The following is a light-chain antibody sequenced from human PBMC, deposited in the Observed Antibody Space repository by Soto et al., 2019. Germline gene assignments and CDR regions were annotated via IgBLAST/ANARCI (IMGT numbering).Light chain of an antibody. V-gene: IGKV1-39*01. J-gene: IGKJ1*01. Sequence: DIQMTQSPSFLSASVGGRVSITCRASQSVTNYLNWYQQKPGKAHKLLIFAASSLQSGVPSRFSGSGSGTDFTLTVTNLQPEDFATYYCQQSDSLPQTFGQGTKVDIX. CDR1: QSVTNY. CDR2: AAS. CDR3: QQSDSLPQT.